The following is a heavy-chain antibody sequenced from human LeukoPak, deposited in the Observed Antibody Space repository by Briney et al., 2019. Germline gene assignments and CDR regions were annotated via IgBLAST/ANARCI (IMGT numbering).Heavy chain of an antibody. CDR2: VYYSGST. J-gene: IGHJ2*01. Sequence: PSETLSLTCAVSGDSISSYYWSWIRQPPGKGLEWIGYVYYSGSTNYNPSLKSRVSISLDTSNNQFSLKLSSVTAADSAVYYCARGPSGAHIRHFDCWGRVTLVTVSS. V-gene: IGHV4-59*01. CDR3: ARGPSGAHIRHFDC. D-gene: IGHD1-26*01. CDR1: GDSISSYY.